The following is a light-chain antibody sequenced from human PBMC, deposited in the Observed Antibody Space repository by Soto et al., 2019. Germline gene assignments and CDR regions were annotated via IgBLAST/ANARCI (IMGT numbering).Light chain of an antibody. CDR1: SSNIGSES. Sequence: QSVLTQPPSVSGPPGQTVTISCSGSSSNIGSESVNWYQHLPGTAPRLLISTNSLRPSEILDRFRGSKSGTSASLAISGLQSEDEADYYCAAWDSSLRAPVFGTGTKLTVL. CDR2: TNS. CDR3: AAWDSSLRAPV. J-gene: IGLJ3*02. V-gene: IGLV1-44*01.